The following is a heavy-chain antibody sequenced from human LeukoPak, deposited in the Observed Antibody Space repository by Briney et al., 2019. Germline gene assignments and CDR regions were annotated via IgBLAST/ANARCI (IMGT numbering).Heavy chain of an antibody. CDR1: GGSISSYY. J-gene: IGHJ4*02. D-gene: IGHD4-23*01. CDR3: ARTTVVTKFDY. Sequence: SETLSLTCTVSGGSISSYYWSWIRQPPGKGLEWIGYIYYSGSTNYNPSLKSRVTISVDTSKNQFFLKLSSVTAADTAVYYCARTTVVTKFDYWGQGTLVTVSS. CDR2: IYYSGST. V-gene: IGHV4-59*01.